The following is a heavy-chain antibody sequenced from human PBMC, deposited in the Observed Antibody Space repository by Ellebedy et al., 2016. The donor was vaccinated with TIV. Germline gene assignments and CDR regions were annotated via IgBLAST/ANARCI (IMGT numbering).Heavy chain of an antibody. V-gene: IGHV3-23*01. Sequence: GGSLRLCXTASGFTFSSYVMSWVRQAPGQGLQWVSGISRTDDSTYYADSVKGRFTISRDDPKNTLYLQMNNLRVEDTAVYYCAKDRDDDGDYVFDSWGQGTLVTVSS. D-gene: IGHD4-17*01. J-gene: IGHJ4*02. CDR1: GFTFSSYV. CDR3: AKDRDDDGDYVFDS. CDR2: ISRTDDST.